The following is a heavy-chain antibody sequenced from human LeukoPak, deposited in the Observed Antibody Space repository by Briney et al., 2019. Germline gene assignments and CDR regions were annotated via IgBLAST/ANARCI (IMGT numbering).Heavy chain of an antibody. CDR1: GDSVSSYY. CDR2: IHQSGST. D-gene: IGHD1-1*01. V-gene: IGHV4-59*02. J-gene: IGHJ4*02. Sequence: SETLSLTCTVSGDSVSSYYWSWIRQPPGKGPEWIGYIHQSGSTNNNPSLRSRVTMSVDTSRNQFSLDLISVTAADTAVYYCARWNDGNHHFDCWGQGTLVTVSA. CDR3: ARWNDGNHHFDC.